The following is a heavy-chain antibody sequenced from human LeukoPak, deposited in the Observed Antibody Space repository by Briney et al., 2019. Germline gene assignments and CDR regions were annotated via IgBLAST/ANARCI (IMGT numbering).Heavy chain of an antibody. CDR2: ISSRSSTI. Sequence: GRSLRLSCAASGFTFSSYSMNWVRQAPGKGLEWVSYISSRSSTIYYADSVKGRFTISRDNAKNSLFLQMNSLRAEDTAVYYCARDQPFAVTSLYYFDSWGQGTLVTVSS. J-gene: IGHJ4*02. D-gene: IGHD4-17*01. CDR3: ARDQPFAVTSLYYFDS. V-gene: IGHV3-48*01. CDR1: GFTFSSYS.